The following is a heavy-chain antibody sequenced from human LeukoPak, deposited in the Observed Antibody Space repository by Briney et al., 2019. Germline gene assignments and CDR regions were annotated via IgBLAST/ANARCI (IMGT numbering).Heavy chain of an antibody. V-gene: IGHV3-48*01. J-gene: IGHJ6*02. D-gene: IGHD3-10*01. CDR2: ISSSSSTI. CDR1: GFTFSSYS. CDR3: ASPYGSGSYYSDYYYGMDV. Sequence: SGGSLRLSCAASGFTFSSYSMNWVRQAPGKGLEWVSYISSSSSTIYYADSVKGRFTISRDNAKNSLYLQMSSLRAEDTAVYYCASPYGSGSYYSDYYYGMDVWGQGTTVTVSS.